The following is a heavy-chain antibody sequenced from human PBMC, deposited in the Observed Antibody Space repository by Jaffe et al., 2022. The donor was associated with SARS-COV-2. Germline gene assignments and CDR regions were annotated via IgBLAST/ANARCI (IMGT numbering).Heavy chain of an antibody. CDR2: INPHSGVT. CDR3: AREGDLVIEPSPTGDYYGMDV. D-gene: IGHD3-22*01. J-gene: IGHJ6*02. CDR1: GNTFIGSH. Sequence: QVQLVQSGTEVKKPGASMKVSCKASGNTFIGSHIHWVRQAPGQGLEWMGWINPHSGVTNYAQKFQARVAMTSDTSLSTVYLELRTLKSDDTAVYFCAREGDLVIEPSPTGDYYGMDVWGQGTTVTVSS. V-gene: IGHV1-2*02.